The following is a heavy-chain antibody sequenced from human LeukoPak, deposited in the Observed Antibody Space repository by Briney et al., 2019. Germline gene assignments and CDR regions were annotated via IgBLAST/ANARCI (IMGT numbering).Heavy chain of an antibody. CDR2: TSSTGNI. J-gene: IGHJ6*03. V-gene: IGHV4-4*07. CDR3: ARVPPSYSDSSKIYYYYYVDV. CDR1: GGSITNCC. D-gene: IGHD1-26*01. Sequence: SETLSLTCTVSGGSITNCCWGWIRQPAGRGLDWIGRTSSTGNIAYSPSLQSRVTMSVDTSKNQFSLKLNSVTAADTAVYYCARVPPSYSDSSKIYYYYYVDVWGKGTPVTVSS.